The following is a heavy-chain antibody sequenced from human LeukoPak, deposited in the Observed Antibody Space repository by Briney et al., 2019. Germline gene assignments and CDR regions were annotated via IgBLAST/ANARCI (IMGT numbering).Heavy chain of an antibody. CDR1: GRSISSYY. Sequence: AETLSLTCSVSGRSISSYYWICIRQPPGKGLEGIGYIYYSGSNNYNPSLKSRVTISVDTPKNQFSLKLSSVTAADTAVYYCAREVLTMVRGVTNNWFDPWGQGTLVTVSS. J-gene: IGHJ5*02. V-gene: IGHV4-59*13. D-gene: IGHD3-10*01. CDR3: AREVLTMVRGVTNNWFDP. CDR2: IYYSGSN.